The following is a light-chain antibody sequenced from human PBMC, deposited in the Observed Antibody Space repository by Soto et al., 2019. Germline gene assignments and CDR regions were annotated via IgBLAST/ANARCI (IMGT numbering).Light chain of an antibody. Sequence: ILLTQSPATLSLSPGERATLSSRASQSVSSYLAWYQQKPGQAPRLLIYDASNRATGIPARFSGSGSGTDFTLTISSLEPEDFAVYYCQQRSNWPAFGQGTRLEIK. J-gene: IGKJ5*01. CDR3: QQRSNWPA. CDR1: QSVSSY. CDR2: DAS. V-gene: IGKV3-11*01.